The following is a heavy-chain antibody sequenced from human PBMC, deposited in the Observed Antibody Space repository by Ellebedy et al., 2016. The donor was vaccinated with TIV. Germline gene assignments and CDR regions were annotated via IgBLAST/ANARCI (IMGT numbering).Heavy chain of an antibody. CDR3: ARPFTVCNGDCYPDWYFDL. Sequence: AASVKVSCKASGYTFTSYGISWVRQAPGQGLEWMGWISPYNGNTNYAQKLQGRVTMTTDTSTSTAYMELRSLRSDDTAVYYCARPFTVCNGDCYPDWYFDLWGRGTLVTVSS. D-gene: IGHD2-21*02. CDR2: ISPYNGNT. J-gene: IGHJ2*01. V-gene: IGHV1-18*01. CDR1: GYTFTSYG.